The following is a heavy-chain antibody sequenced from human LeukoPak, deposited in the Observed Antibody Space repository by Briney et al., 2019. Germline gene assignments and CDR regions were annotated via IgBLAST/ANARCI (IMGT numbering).Heavy chain of an antibody. D-gene: IGHD3-22*01. Sequence: PGGSLRLSCAVSGVTLSNYGMAWVRQAPGKGLEWVAGISGSGGRPNYADSVKGRFTISRDNAKNTLYLQMNSLRAEDTAVYSCAKRGVVIRVILVGFHKEAYYFDSWGQGALVSVSS. CDR1: GVTLSNYG. V-gene: IGHV3-23*01. CDR3: AKRGVVIRVILVGFHKEAYYFDS. J-gene: IGHJ4*02. CDR2: ISGSGGRP.